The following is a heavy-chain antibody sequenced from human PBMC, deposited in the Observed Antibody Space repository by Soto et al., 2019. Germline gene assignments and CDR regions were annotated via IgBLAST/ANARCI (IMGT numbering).Heavy chain of an antibody. V-gene: IGHV1-46*01. J-gene: IGHJ4*02. D-gene: IGHD3-16*01. CDR2: INPDTGST. Sequence: QVQLVQSGAEVKKPGASVKISCKASGYTFTNYHMHWVRQAPGQGLEWMGIINPDTGSTTYAQRFQGRVTMTRDTSTSTVYMEVSSLRYEATALYYCARGGDRMTTEFWGQGALVTVFS. CDR1: GYTFTNYH. CDR3: ARGGDRMTTEF.